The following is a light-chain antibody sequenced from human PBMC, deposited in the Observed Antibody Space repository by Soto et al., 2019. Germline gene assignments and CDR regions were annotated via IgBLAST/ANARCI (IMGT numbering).Light chain of an antibody. CDR1: QGMSSY. CDR3: QHFYSYPLT. J-gene: IGKJ4*01. Sequence: DIQLTQSPSFLSASVGDRVTLTCRASQGMSSYLAWHQQKPGRAPKLLIYAASTLQSGVPSRFSGSGSGTEFTLTISSLQPEDFATYYCQHFYSYPLTFGGGTKVEIK. V-gene: IGKV1-9*01. CDR2: AAS.